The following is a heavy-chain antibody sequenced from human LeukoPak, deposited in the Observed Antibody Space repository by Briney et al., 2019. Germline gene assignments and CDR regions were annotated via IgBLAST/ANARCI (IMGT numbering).Heavy chain of an antibody. J-gene: IGHJ6*02. CDR2: INHSGST. D-gene: IGHD6-6*01. CDR1: GGSFSGYY. V-gene: IGHV4-34*01. Sequence: PSETLSLTCAVYGGSFSGYYWSWIRQPPGKGLEWIGEINHSGSTNYNPSLKSRVTISVDTSKNQFSLKLSSVTAADTAVYYCARDSSSSIYYYYGMDVWGQGTTVTVSS. CDR3: ARDSSSSIYYYYGMDV.